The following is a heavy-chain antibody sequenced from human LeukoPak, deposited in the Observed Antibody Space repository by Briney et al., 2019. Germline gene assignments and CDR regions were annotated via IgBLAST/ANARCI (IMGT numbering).Heavy chain of an antibody. Sequence: KPSETLSLTCSVSGGSLSTYYWTWTRQPPGKGLEWIGFIRQSGSTEYNPSLKSRVTMSLDTSRNQFSLKMSTVTAADTAVYYCSREQYTSGGSGWFGMDVWGQGTTVTVSS. CDR3: SREQYTSGGSGWFGMDV. CDR2: IRQSGST. V-gene: IGHV4-59*12. CDR1: GGSLSTYY. D-gene: IGHD6-19*01. J-gene: IGHJ6*02.